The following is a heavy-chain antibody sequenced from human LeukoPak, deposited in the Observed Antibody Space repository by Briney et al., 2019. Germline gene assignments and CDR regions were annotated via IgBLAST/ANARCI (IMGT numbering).Heavy chain of an antibody. Sequence: PSETLSLTRAVYGGSFRGYSWTWIRQSPGKGLEWIGEINHSGSTNYNPSLKSRVTISVDKSKNQFSLRLSSVTAADTAVYYCSRLYGDYGWFDPWGQGTLVTVSS. V-gene: IGHV4-34*03. CDR2: INHSGST. CDR3: SRLYGDYGWFDP. D-gene: IGHD4-17*01. CDR1: GGSFRGYS. J-gene: IGHJ5*02.